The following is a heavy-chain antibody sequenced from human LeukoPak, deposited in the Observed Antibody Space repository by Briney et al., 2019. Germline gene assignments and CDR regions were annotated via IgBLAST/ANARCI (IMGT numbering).Heavy chain of an antibody. CDR3: ARDNLYCSGGSCYGFDP. D-gene: IGHD2-15*01. Sequence: GASVKVSCKASGYTFTSYGINWVRQAPGQGLEWMGWISAYSGNTNYAQKLQGRVTMTTDTSTSTAYMELRSLRSDDTAVYYCARDNLYCSGGSCYGFDPWGQGTLVTVSS. V-gene: IGHV1-18*01. CDR1: GYTFTSYG. J-gene: IGHJ5*02. CDR2: ISAYSGNT.